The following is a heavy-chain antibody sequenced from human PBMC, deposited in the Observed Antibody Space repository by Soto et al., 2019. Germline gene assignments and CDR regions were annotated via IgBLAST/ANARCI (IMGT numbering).Heavy chain of an antibody. CDR2: INPETGGT. CDR1: GYTFTGYY. V-gene: IGHV1-2*02. CDR3: ARERFQVISDGMDV. D-gene: IGHD2-21*01. Sequence: ASVKVSCKASGYTFTGYYVHWVREAPGQGLEWMGWINPETGGTSYAQKFQSRVTLSRDTSINTAYLELSSLRFDDAAVYFCARERFQVISDGMDVWGQGTTVTVSS. J-gene: IGHJ6*02.